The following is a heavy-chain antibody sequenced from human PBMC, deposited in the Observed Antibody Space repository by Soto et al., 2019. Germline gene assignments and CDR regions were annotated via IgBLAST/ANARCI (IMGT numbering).Heavy chain of an antibody. CDR1: GGSVSSVNSY. D-gene: IGHD4-17*01. V-gene: IGHV4-61*01. Sequence: QVQLQESGPGLMKPSETLSLTCTVSGGSVSSVNSYWSWIRQAPGKGLEGIGYIYYSGSTNYNPSLKSRVSISLDTSKNQFSLKLTSVTAADTAVYYCARRVDYGTYLYYGMDVWGQGTTVTVSS. J-gene: IGHJ6*02. CDR3: ARRVDYGTYLYYGMDV. CDR2: IYYSGST.